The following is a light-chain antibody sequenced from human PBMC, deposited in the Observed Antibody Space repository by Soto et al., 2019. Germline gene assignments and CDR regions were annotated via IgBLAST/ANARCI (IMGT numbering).Light chain of an antibody. CDR1: SDSVSTSYY. J-gene: IGLJ3*02. CDR2: STN. Sequence: QTVVTQEPSFSVSPGGTVTLTCGLTSDSVSTSYYASWYQQTPGQTPRMLIYSTNTRSSGVPDRFSGSILGNKAALTITGAQADDESDYYCVLYMGSGVWVFGGGTQLTVL. V-gene: IGLV8-61*01. CDR3: VLYMGSGVWV.